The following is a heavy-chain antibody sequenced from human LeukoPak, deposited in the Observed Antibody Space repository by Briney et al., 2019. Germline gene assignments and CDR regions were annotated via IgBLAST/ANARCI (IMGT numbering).Heavy chain of an antibody. CDR3: ARGITIFGVVPQDAFDI. Sequence: ASVKVSCKASGYTFTSYGISWVRQAPGQGLEWMGWIGAYNGNTNYAQKLQGRVTMTTDTSTSTAYMELRSLRSDDTAVYYCARGITIFGVVPQDAFDIWGQGTMVTVSS. D-gene: IGHD3-3*01. J-gene: IGHJ3*02. CDR2: IGAYNGNT. V-gene: IGHV1-18*01. CDR1: GYTFTSYG.